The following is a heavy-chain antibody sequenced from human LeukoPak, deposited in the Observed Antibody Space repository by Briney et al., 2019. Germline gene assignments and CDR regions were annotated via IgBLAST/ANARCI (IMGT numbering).Heavy chain of an antibody. Sequence: ASVKVSCKASGYTFTSYGISWVRQAPGQGLEWIGWIGTYNDNIYYAQKFQGRVSMTTDTSTATADMELRSLTSDDSAVYFCARVDFGGNFIDYWGQGTLVTVSS. V-gene: IGHV1-18*01. CDR2: IGTYNDNI. CDR1: GYTFTSYG. D-gene: IGHD4-23*01. J-gene: IGHJ4*02. CDR3: ARVDFGGNFIDY.